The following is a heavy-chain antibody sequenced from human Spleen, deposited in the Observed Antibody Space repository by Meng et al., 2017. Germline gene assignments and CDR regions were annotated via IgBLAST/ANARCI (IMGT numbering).Heavy chain of an antibody. CDR1: GFTFDDYA. J-gene: IGHJ4*02. CDR2: ICSSGSYI. V-gene: IGHV3-21*01. CDR3: ARAPQYYYASSGFYGSSDFDY. D-gene: IGHD3-22*01. Sequence: GGSLRLSCAASGFTFDDYAMHWVRQAPGKGLEWVSSICSSGSYIYYADSVKGRFTISRDNAKNSLYLQMNSLRADDTAVYYCARAPQYYYASSGFYGSSDFDYWGQGTLVTVSS.